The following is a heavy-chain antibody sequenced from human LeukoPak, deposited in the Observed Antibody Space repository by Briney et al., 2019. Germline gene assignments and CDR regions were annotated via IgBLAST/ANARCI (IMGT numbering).Heavy chain of an antibody. D-gene: IGHD2-8*01. CDR1: GYTFTSYY. CDR3: ARGLRALYDGVGLLDFDY. V-gene: IGHV1-46*01. Sequence: GASVKVSCKASGYTFTSYYMHWVRQAPGQGLEWMGIINPSGGSTSYAQKFQGRVTITRNTSISTAYMELSSLRSEDTAVYYCARGLRALYDGVGLLDFDYWGQGTLVTVSS. J-gene: IGHJ4*02. CDR2: INPSGGST.